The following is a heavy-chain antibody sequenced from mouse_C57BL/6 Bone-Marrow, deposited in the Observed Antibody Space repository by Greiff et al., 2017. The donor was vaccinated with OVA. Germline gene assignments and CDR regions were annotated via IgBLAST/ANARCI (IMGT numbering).Heavy chain of an antibody. J-gene: IGHJ2*01. CDR3: TRGRTGDYFDY. CDR2: IDPETGGT. Sequence: VQLVESGAELVRPGASVTLSCKASGYTFTDYEMHWVKQTPVHGLEWIGAIDPETGGTANNQKFKGKAILTADKSSSTAYMELRSLTSEDSAVYYCTRGRTGDYFDYWGQGTTLTVSS. V-gene: IGHV1-15*01. CDR1: GYTFTDYE.